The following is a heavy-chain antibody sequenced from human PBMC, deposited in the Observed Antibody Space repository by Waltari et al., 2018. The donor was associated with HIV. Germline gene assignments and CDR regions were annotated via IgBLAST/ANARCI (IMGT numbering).Heavy chain of an antibody. J-gene: IGHJ4*02. CDR3: ARETQETTGGRIFDF. D-gene: IGHD4-17*01. Sequence: QVQLVQSGAEVKKPGSSVKVSCTASGGSFSSYVIGWVRQAPGQGLEWMGGIIPMFGAANYAQNCLSRVTISADESTKTAYMELSGLRSEDTAMYYCARETQETTGGRIFDFWGQGTMVTVSS. V-gene: IGHV1-69*12. CDR1: GGSFSSYV. CDR2: IIPMFGAA.